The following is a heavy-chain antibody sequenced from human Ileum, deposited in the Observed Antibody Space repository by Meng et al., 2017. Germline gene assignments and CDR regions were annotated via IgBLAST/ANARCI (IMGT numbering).Heavy chain of an antibody. CDR2: IHHSGTT. J-gene: IGHJ4*02. CDR1: GGSISSSIW. D-gene: IGHD3-10*01. Sequence: QGQLQESGSGRAVQAGTWSLTCAVSGGSISSSIWWSWVRQPPEKGLEWIGEIHHSGTTNYSPSLKGRLTISVDKSKNQFSLKLQSVTAADTAVYFCARGVVSGSHYNTYWGQGILVTVSS. V-gene: IGHV4-4*01. CDR3: ARGVVSGSHYNTY.